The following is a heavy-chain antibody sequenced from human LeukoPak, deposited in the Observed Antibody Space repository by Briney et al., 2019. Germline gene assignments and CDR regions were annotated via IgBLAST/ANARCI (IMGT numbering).Heavy chain of an antibody. CDR1: GFTFRSYA. V-gene: IGHV3-23*01. CDR3: AKSGGYSYVENFDY. J-gene: IGHJ4*02. D-gene: IGHD5-18*01. CDR2: TSGSGGST. Sequence: PGGSLRLYCAASGFTFRSYAMNWVRQAPGKGLEWVSGTSGSGGSTFYADSVKGRFTMSRDNSKDTLYLQMNSLRAEDTAVYYCAKSGGYSYVENFDYWGQGTLVTVSS.